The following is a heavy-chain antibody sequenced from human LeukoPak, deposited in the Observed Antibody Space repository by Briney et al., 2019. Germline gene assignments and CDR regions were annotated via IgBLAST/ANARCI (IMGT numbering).Heavy chain of an antibody. D-gene: IGHD3-22*01. J-gene: IGHJ5*02. CDR3: ARKSDYDSSGYHNWLDH. Sequence: PGGSLSLSCAASGFTFSSYSMNWVRQAPGKGLEWVSYISSSSAMIYYADSVKGRFTISRDNAKNSLYLQMSSLRDDDTAMYYCARKSDYDSSGYHNWLDHWGQGTLVTVSS. CDR1: GFTFSSYS. V-gene: IGHV3-48*02. CDR2: ISSSSAMI.